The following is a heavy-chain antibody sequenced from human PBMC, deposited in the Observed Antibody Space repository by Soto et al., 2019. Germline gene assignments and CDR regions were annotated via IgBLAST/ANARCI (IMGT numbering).Heavy chain of an antibody. CDR1: GFTFRNYD. V-gene: IGHV3-13*05. J-gene: IGHJ6*02. CDR3: ARTDRDFYGLDV. CDR2: ISAAGDP. Sequence: EVQLVEAGGGLVQPGGSLRLSCEASGFTFRNYDMHWVRQGTGKGLEWVSGISAAGDPDYADSVEGRFTISRENAQNSFFLQMNSLRGGDTADYYCARTDRDFYGLDVWGQGTTVIVSS.